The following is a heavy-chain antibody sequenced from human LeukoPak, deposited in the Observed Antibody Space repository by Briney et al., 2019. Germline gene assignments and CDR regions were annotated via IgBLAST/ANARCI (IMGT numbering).Heavy chain of an antibody. CDR2: MSHRGSS. D-gene: IGHD6-13*01. J-gene: IGHJ3*01. V-gene: IGHV4-38-2*02. Sequence: PSETLSLTCSVSGSSISRGNYWGWIRQPPGKGLEWLGSMSHRGSSDYNPSLKSRVTILLDTSKNHFSLKLTSVTAADTAMYYCARGMQLLVRDAFDVWGLGTMVTVSS. CDR3: ARGMQLLVRDAFDV. CDR1: GSSISRGNY.